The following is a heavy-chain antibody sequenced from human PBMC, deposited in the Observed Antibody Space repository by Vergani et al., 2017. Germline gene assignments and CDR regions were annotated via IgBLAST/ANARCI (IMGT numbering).Heavy chain of an antibody. V-gene: IGHV3-48*01. CDR2: ISSSSSTI. D-gene: IGHD6-6*01. Sequence: EVQLVESGGGLVQPGGSLRLSCAASGFTFSSYSMNWVRQAPGKGLEWVSYISSSSSTIYYADSVKGRFTISRDNAKNSRYLQMNSLRAEDTAVYYCARGRARAARYWYLDLWGRGTLVTVSS. CDR3: ARGRARAARYWYLDL. J-gene: IGHJ2*01. CDR1: GFTFSSYS.